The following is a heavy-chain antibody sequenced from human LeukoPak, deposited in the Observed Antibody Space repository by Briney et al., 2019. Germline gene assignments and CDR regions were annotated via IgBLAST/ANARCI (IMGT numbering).Heavy chain of an antibody. D-gene: IGHD6-13*01. V-gene: IGHV3-23*01. Sequence: GGSLRLSCAASGFTFSSYAMSWVRQAPGKGLGWVSAISGSGGSTYYADSVKGRFTISRDNSKNTLYLQMNSLRAEDTAVYYCAKGSGQQLNDRGENYFDYWGQGTLVTVSS. CDR1: GFTFSSYA. J-gene: IGHJ4*02. CDR2: ISGSGGST. CDR3: AKGSGQQLNDRGENYFDY.